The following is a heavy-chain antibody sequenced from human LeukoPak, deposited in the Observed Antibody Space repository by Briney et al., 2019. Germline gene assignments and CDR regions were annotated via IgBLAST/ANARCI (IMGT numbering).Heavy chain of an antibody. CDR3: ARVSPTGWFDP. J-gene: IGHJ5*02. V-gene: IGHV3-64*01. Sequence: GGSLRLSCAASGFTFSSYAMHWVRQAPGQGLEYVSAISSNGGSTYYANSVKGRFTISRDNSKNTLYLQMGSLRAEDMAVYYCARVSPTGWFDPWGQGTLVSVSS. CDR2: ISSNGGST. CDR1: GFTFSSYA.